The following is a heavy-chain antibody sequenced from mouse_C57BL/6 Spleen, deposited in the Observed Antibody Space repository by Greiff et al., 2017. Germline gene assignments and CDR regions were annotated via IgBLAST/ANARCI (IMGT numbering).Heavy chain of an antibody. V-gene: IGHV5-6*02. J-gene: IGHJ2*01. Sequence: GMLVESGGDLVKPGGSLKLSCAASGFTFSSYGMSWVRQTPDKRLEWVATISSGGSYTYYPDSVKGRFTISRDNAKNTLYLQMSSLKSEDTAMYYCAREGAGTWNYFDYWGQGTTLTVSS. CDR2: ISSGGSYT. CDR3: AREGAGTWNYFDY. CDR1: GFTFSSYG. D-gene: IGHD4-1*01.